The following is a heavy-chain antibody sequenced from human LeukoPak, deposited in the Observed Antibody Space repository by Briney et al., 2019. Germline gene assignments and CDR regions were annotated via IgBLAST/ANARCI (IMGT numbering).Heavy chain of an antibody. D-gene: IGHD6-19*01. V-gene: IGHV3-23*01. CDR2: LSGSGGNT. Sequence: GGSLRLSCAASGFTLSSYAMSWVRQAPGKGLEWVPTLSGSGGNTYYTDSVKGRFTISRDNSKNTLYLHMNSLRAEDTAVYYCAKRHSSGWYYFDYWGQGTLVTVSS. J-gene: IGHJ4*02. CDR1: GFTLSSYA. CDR3: AKRHSSGWYYFDY.